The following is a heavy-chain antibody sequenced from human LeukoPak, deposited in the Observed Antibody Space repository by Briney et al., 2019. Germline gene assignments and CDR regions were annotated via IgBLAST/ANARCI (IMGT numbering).Heavy chain of an antibody. D-gene: IGHD3-3*02. V-gene: IGHV3-48*01. Sequence: GGSLRLSCAASGFTFSSYSMRWVRQAPGKGLEWFSYISSGSSTIYYADSVKGRFTISRDNAKNSLYVQMNSLRAEDTAVYYCASSTASRAFDMWGQGTMVTVSS. CDR2: ISSGSSTI. CDR3: ASSTASRAFDM. CDR1: GFTFSSYS. J-gene: IGHJ3*02.